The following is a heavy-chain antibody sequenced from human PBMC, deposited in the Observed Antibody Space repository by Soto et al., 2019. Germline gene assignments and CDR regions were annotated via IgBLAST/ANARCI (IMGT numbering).Heavy chain of an antibody. V-gene: IGHV3-7*01. D-gene: IGHD6-19*01. CDR3: ARDQGWGASDI. J-gene: IGHJ3*02. CDR2: LDQDGNEM. Sequence: GGSLRLSCAASGFSFSSSWMNWIRQAPGKGLEWLANLDQDGNEMNYAASVKGRFTISRDNAKNSLFLQMNNLRAEDTAVYYCARDQGWGASDIWGQGTKVTVSS. CDR1: GFSFSSSW.